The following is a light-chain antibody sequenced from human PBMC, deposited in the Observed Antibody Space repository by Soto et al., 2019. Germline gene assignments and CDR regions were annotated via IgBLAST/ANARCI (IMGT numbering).Light chain of an antibody. Sequence: QSALTQPASVSGSPGQSITISCAGTSSDVGAYNFVSWYQQHPGKAPKLVIYEVSNRPSGVSNRFSGSKSDSTASLSISGLQAEDEADYYCCSYASTSTDVFGSGTKVTVL. CDR3: CSYASTSTDV. CDR2: EVS. V-gene: IGLV2-14*01. CDR1: SSDVGAYNF. J-gene: IGLJ1*01.